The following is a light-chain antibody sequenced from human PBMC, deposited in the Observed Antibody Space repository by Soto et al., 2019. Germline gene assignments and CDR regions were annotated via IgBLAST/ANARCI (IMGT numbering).Light chain of an antibody. CDR2: GNS. Sequence: QSVLTQPPSVSGAPGQRLTISCTGSSSNIGAGYDVHWYQQLPGTAPKLLIYGNSNRPSGVPDRFSGSKSGTSASLAITGLQAEDEADYYCQSYDSSLSGHYVFGTGTKVTVL. J-gene: IGLJ1*01. CDR3: QSYDSSLSGHYV. V-gene: IGLV1-40*01. CDR1: SSNIGAGYD.